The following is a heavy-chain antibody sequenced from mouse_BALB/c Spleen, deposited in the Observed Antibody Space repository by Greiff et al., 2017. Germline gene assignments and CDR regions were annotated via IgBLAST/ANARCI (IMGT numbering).Heavy chain of an antibody. Sequence: EVQRVESGGGLVKPGGSLKLSCAASGFTFSSYAMSWVRQSPEKRLEWVAEISSGGSYTYYPDTVTGRFTISRDNAKNTLYLEMSSLRSEDTAMYYCARMNYYAMDYWGQGTSVTVSS. CDR2: ISSGGSYT. CDR1: GFTFSSYA. CDR3: ARMNYYAMDY. J-gene: IGHJ4*01. V-gene: IGHV5-9-4*01.